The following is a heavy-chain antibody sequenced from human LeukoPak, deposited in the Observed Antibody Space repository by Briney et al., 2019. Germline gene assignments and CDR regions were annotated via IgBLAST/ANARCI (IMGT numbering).Heavy chain of an antibody. CDR2: IKQDGSEI. V-gene: IGHV3-7*01. CDR3: AKIGQWTRFDY. J-gene: IGHJ4*02. Sequence: GGSLRLSCAASGFTFSSFWMSWVRQAPGKGLEWLANIKQDGSEIKYVDSVKGRFSISRDNAKKSLYLQMNGLRVEDTAVYFCAKIGQWTRFDYWGQGTLVAVSS. CDR1: GFTFSSFW. D-gene: IGHD6-19*01.